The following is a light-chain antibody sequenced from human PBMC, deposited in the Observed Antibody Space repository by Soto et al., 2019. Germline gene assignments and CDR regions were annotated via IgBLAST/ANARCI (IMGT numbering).Light chain of an antibody. CDR2: DAS. CDR3: QQRSDWPLT. Sequence: SQPLATLSVSKRDGATLSCRASQSVSSSYLAWYQQKPGQAPRLLIYDASNRATGIPARFSGSGSGTDFTLAISSLEPEDFALYYCQQRSDWPLTLGGGSIV. J-gene: IGKJ4*01. CDR1: QSVSSSY. V-gene: IGKV3D-20*02.